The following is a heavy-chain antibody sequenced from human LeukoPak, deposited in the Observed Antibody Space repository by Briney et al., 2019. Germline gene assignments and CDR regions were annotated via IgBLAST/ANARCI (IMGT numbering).Heavy chain of an antibody. CDR1: GYTFTSYD. CDR2: MNPNSGNT. V-gene: IGHV1-8*01. D-gene: IGHD6-13*01. CDR3: ARALTILSWFTPREGWFDP. J-gene: IGHJ5*02. Sequence: ASVKVSCKASGYTFTSYDIKWVRQATGQGLEWMGWMNPNSGNTGYAQKFQGRVTMTRNTSISTAYMELSSLRSEDTAVYYCARALTILSWFTPREGWFDPWGQGTLVTVSS.